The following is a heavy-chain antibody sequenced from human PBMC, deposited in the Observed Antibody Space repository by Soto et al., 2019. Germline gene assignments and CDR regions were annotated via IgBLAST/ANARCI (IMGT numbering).Heavy chain of an antibody. J-gene: IGHJ5*02. CDR1: GYTFSNYG. CDR2: ISLYSDGT. D-gene: IGHD2-2*01. V-gene: IGHV1-18*01. Sequence: QVQLVQSGGEVKRTGASVKVSCKTSGYTFSNYGITWVRQAPGQPLEWLGWISLYSDGTTYAQKFQGRVSMTTDTSTTTAYMELRSLRSDDTAVYYCARVVPGAEAWFGPWGQGTLVTVSS. CDR3: ARVVPGAEAWFGP.